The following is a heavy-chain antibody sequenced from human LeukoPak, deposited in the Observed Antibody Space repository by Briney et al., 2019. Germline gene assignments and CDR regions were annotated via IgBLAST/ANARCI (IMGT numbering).Heavy chain of an antibody. CDR1: DGYIGTYY. D-gene: IGHD2/OR15-2a*01. J-gene: IGHJ5*02. CDR2: FYYSGTT. CDR3: ARDGVRGHYLNWFDP. V-gene: IGHV4-59*01. Sequence: SGTLSLTCTISDGYIGTYYWSWIRQPPGKGLEWIGYFYYSGTTKYNPSLKSRAAILLDTSTNQLSLHLTSVTDADTAVYYCARDGVRGHYLNWFDPWGQGILVTVSS.